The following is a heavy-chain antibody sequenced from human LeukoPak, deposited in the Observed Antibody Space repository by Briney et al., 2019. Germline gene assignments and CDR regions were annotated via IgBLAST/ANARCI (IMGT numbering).Heavy chain of an antibody. Sequence: GGSLRLSCAASGFTFTSAWMSWVRQAPGKGLEWVARIETETDGGTTDYAASVKGRFTISRDDSKNMLYLQMDSLKTEDTAVYYCTTALAGHGDYFDYWGQGTLVTISS. CDR2: IETETDGGTT. V-gene: IGHV3-15*04. J-gene: IGHJ4*02. CDR1: GFTFTSAW. CDR3: TTALAGHGDYFDY. D-gene: IGHD2-15*01.